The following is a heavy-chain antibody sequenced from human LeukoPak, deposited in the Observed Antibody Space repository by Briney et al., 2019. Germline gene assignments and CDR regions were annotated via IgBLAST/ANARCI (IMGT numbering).Heavy chain of an antibody. Sequence: PSETLSLTCAVYGGSFSGYFWSWIRQPPGKGLEWIAEIDHRGNINYNPSLRSRVAIPGDMSNNHFSLKLASVTAANTAVYYCARGGADAWEVQDSWGQGTLVTVSS. J-gene: IGHJ1*01. CDR1: GGSFSGYF. CDR2: IDHRGNI. D-gene: IGHD1-26*01. V-gene: IGHV4-34*01. CDR3: ARGGADAWEVQDS.